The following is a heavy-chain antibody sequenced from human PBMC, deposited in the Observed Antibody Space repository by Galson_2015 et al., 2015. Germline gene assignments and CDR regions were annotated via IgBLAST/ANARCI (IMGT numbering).Heavy chain of an antibody. CDR2: ISSSSSYI. CDR3: ARAELGGWNEPIYDY. Sequence: SLRLSCAASGFTFSSCSMNWVRQAPGKGLEWVSSISSSSSYIYYADSVKGRFTISRDNAKNSLYLQMNSLRAEDTAVYYCARAELGGWNEPIYDYWGQGTLVTVSS. J-gene: IGHJ4*02. CDR1: GFTFSSCS. D-gene: IGHD1-1*01. V-gene: IGHV3-21*01.